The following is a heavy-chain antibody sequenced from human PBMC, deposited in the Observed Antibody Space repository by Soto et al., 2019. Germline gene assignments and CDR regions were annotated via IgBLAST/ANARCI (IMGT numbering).Heavy chain of an antibody. CDR1: GFTFNSYA. Sequence: GGSLRLSCAASGFTFNSYAMSWVRQAPGKGLEWVSAIGGSGGSTYYADSVKGRFTISRDNSKNTLYLQMNSLRAEDTAVYYCANHNVDTAMVNYYYYGMDVWGQGTTVTVSS. CDR3: ANHNVDTAMVNYYYYGMDV. CDR2: IGGSGGST. D-gene: IGHD5-18*01. V-gene: IGHV3-23*01. J-gene: IGHJ6*02.